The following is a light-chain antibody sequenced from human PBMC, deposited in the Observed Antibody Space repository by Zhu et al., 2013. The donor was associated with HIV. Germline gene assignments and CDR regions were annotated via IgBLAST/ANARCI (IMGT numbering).Light chain of an antibody. J-gene: IGKJ1*01. CDR3: QQYYDWPRT. V-gene: IGKV3-15*01. CDR2: GAS. Sequence: EIVMTQSPATLSVSPGERVTLSCGASQSVSRNLAWYQQRPGQAPRYLISGASTRATDIPARFSGSGSGTEFTLTISSLQSEDFAVYYCQQYYDWPRTFGQGTKVEIK. CDR1: QSVSRN.